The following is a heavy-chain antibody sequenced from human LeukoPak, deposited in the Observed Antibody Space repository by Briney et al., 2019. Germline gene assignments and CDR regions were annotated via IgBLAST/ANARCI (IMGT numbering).Heavy chain of an antibody. CDR1: GDSISSGSYY. Sequence: PSETLSLTCTVSGDSISSGSYYWSWIRQPAGKGLEWIVRIYISGTTNYNPSLKSRVTMSVDTSKNQFSLKLSSVTAADTAVYYCARDTYYYDSSGYPLDYWGQGTLVTVSS. CDR2: IYISGTT. V-gene: IGHV4-61*02. J-gene: IGHJ4*02. CDR3: ARDTYYYDSSGYPLDY. D-gene: IGHD3-22*01.